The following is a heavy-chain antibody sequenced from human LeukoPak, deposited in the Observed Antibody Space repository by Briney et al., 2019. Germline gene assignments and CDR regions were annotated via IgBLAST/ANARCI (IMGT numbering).Heavy chain of an antibody. Sequence: GGSLRLSCVASGFTLSKYSMNCVRQAPGKGLEWVSSISSRSSFIEYADSMKGRFTISRDNAKNSVYLQMNSLRAEDTAVYYCARAYSSSWYVYWYFDLWGRGTLVTVSS. CDR1: GFTLSKYS. CDR2: ISSRSSFI. V-gene: IGHV3-21*01. D-gene: IGHD6-13*01. CDR3: ARAYSSSWYVYWYFDL. J-gene: IGHJ2*01.